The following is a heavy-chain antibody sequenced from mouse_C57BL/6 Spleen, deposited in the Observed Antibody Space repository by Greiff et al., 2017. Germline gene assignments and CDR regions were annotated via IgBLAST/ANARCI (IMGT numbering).Heavy chain of an antibody. Sequence: VQLQQSGAELVRPGASVTLSCKASGYTFTDYEMHWVKQTPVHGLEWIGAIDPETGGTAYNQKFKGKAILTADKSSSTAYMELRSLTSEDSAVYYCTRYYVTGWYFDVWGTGTTVTVSS. V-gene: IGHV1-15*01. CDR2: IDPETGGT. J-gene: IGHJ1*03. CDR1: GYTFTDYE. D-gene: IGHD1-1*01. CDR3: TRYYVTGWYFDV.